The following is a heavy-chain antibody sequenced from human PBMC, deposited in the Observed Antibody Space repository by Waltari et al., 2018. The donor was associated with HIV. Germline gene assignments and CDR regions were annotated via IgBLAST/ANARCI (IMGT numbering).Heavy chain of an antibody. J-gene: IGHJ6*02. V-gene: IGHV3-13*04. CDR3: ARDGGRAETGMDV. D-gene: IGHD3-16*01. CDR2: IGTAGDT. Sequence: EVQLVESGGGLVQPGGSLRLSCAASGFTFSSYDMHWVRQATGKGLEWVSAIGTAGDTYYPGSVKGRFTISRENAKNSLYLQMNSLRAGDTAVYYCARDGGRAETGMDVWGQGTTVTVSS. CDR1: GFTFSSYD.